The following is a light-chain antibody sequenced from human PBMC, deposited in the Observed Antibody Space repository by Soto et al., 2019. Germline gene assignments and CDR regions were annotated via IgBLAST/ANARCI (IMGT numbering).Light chain of an antibody. CDR1: SSDVGGYNY. J-gene: IGLJ1*01. Sequence: QSALTQPRSVSGSPGQSVTISCTGTSSDVGGYNYVSWYQQHPGKAPKLMIYDVTKRPSGVPDRFSGSKSGNTASLTISGLHAEEDADYYCCSYAGSNTYVFGTGTKLTVL. CDR3: CSYAGSNTYV. CDR2: DVT. V-gene: IGLV2-11*01.